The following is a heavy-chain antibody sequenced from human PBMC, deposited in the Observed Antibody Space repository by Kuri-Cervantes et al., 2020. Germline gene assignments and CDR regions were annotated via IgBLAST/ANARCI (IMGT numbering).Heavy chain of an antibody. CDR2: IYYSGGT. Sequence: SETLSLTCTVSGGSISSYYWSWIRQPPGKGLEWIGYIYYSGGTNYNPSLKSRVTISVDTSKNQFSLKLSSVTAADTAVYYCAGERRYYDRSGYYPLFDYWGQGTLVTVSS. CDR3: AGERRYYDRSGYYPLFDY. V-gene: IGHV4-59*01. J-gene: IGHJ4*02. CDR1: GGSISSYY. D-gene: IGHD3-22*01.